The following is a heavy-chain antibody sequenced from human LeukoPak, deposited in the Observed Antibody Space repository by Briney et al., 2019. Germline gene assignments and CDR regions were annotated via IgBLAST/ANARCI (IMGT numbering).Heavy chain of an antibody. CDR1: GFTFSSYW. D-gene: IGHD3-22*01. Sequence: GGSLRLSCAASGFTFSSYWMHWVRQAPGKGLVWVSRINSDGSSTSYADSVKGRFTISRDNAKNTLYLQMNSLRAEDTAVYYCARDYHYYDSSAALDYWGQGTLVTVSS. CDR2: INSDGSST. V-gene: IGHV3-74*01. J-gene: IGHJ4*02. CDR3: ARDYHYYDSSAALDY.